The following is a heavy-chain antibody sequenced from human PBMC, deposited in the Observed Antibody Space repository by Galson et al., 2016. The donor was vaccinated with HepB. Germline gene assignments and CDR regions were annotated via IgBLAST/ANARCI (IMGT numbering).Heavy chain of an antibody. V-gene: IGHV4-39*07. CDR1: GGSISSSSYY. CDR3: ARGRFLGV. CDR2: IYYSGSA. J-gene: IGHJ6*02. Sequence: SETLSLTCTVSGGSISSSSYYWGWIRQPPGKGLEWIGSIYYSGSAYYNPSLKSRVTISVDTSKTQFSLNLITVTAADTAVYYCARGRFLGVWGQGTTVTVSS.